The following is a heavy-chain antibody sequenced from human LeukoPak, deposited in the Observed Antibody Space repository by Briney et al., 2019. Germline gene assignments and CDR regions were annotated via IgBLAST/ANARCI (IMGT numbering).Heavy chain of an antibody. CDR1: AFTFTSYG. V-gene: IGHV3-33*06. D-gene: IGHD3-10*01. Sequence: GRSLRLSCAASAFTFTSYGMHWVRQAPGKGLEWVAVIWYDGRNKYYADSVKGRFTISRDNSKNTLYLQMNSLRAEDTAVYYCAKSGRFGELFIDFDYWGQGAQVTVSS. CDR3: AKSGRFGELFIDFDY. J-gene: IGHJ4*02. CDR2: IWYDGRNK.